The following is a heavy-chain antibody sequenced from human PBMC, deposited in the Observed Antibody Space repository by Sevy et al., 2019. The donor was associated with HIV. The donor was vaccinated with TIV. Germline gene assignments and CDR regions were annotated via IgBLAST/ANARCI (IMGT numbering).Heavy chain of an antibody. V-gene: IGHV4-31*03. CDR1: GGSISSGGYY. Sequence: SETLSLTCTVSGGSISSGGYYWSWIRQHPGKGLGWIGYIYYSGSTYYNPSLKSRVTISVDTSKNQFSLKLSSVTAADTAVYYCARQSYSNYYFDYWGQGTLVTVSS. CDR2: IYYSGST. CDR3: ARQSYSNYYFDY. D-gene: IGHD4-4*01. J-gene: IGHJ4*02.